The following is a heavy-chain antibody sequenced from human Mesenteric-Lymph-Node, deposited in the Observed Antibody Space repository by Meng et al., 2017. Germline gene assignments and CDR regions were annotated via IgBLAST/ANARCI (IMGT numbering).Heavy chain of an antibody. CDR1: ACTFASSD. J-gene: IGHJ4*02. CDR3: ARGALPYGDYGDA. V-gene: IGHV7-4-1*02. CDR2: INTNTENT. D-gene: IGHD4-17*01. Sequence: VQVGQSGSEVEKPGASVKVSCKASACTFASSDMNGVRQAPGQGLEWMGWINTNTENTTNAQSFTGRFVFTLDASVSTAYLQISSLKAEDTAVYYCARGALPYGDYGDAWGQGTLVTVSS.